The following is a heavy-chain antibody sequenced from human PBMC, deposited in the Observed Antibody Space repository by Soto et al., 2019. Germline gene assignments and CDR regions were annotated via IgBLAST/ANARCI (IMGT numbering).Heavy chain of an antibody. Sequence: EVQLVESGGGLLKPGGSLRLSCAVSGFTFSGAWMTWVRQAPGKGLEWVGRIKRKIDGETTDYAAPVKGRFTISRDDSKNTLYLQMNSLKTEDTAIYYCTIETGLTEFDYWGQGALVTVSS. D-gene: IGHD3-10*01. CDR1: GFTFSGAW. J-gene: IGHJ4*02. V-gene: IGHV3-15*01. CDR2: IKRKIDGETT. CDR3: TIETGLTEFDY.